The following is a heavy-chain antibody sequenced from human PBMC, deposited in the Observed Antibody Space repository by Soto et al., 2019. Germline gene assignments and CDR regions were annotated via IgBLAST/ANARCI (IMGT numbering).Heavy chain of an antibody. Sequence: LXLSCAASGFTFSNAWMSWVRQAPGKGLEWVGRIKSKTDGGTTDYAAPVKGRFTISRDDSKNTLYLQTNSLKTEDTAVYYCTTEVRGVPYGMDVWGQGTTVTVSS. D-gene: IGHD3-10*01. CDR3: TTEVRGVPYGMDV. CDR1: GFTFSNAW. J-gene: IGHJ6*02. CDR2: IKSKTDGGTT. V-gene: IGHV3-15*01.